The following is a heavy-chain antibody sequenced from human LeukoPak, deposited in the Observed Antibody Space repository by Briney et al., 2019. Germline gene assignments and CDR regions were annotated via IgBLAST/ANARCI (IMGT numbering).Heavy chain of an antibody. CDR2: FDPEDGET. CDR3: ATSRYGDYPPYYFDY. V-gene: IGHV1-24*01. D-gene: IGHD4-17*01. CDR1: GYTLTELS. Sequence: GASVKVSCKVSGYTLTELSMHWVRQAPGKGLEWMGGFDPEDGETTYAQKFQGRVTMTEDTSTDTAYMELSSLRSEDTAVYYCATSRYGDYPPYYFDYWGQGTLVTVSS. J-gene: IGHJ4*02.